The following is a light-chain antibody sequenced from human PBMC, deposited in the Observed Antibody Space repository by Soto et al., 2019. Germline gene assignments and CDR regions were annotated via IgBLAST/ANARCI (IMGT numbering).Light chain of an antibody. Sequence: QSALTQPASVSGSPGQSITISCTGTSSDVGGYNYVSWYQQHPGKAPKVMISEVSNRPSGVPDRFSGSKSGNTASLTVSGLQGDDEADYYCTSYAGSNNLVIFGGGTKLTVL. CDR1: SSDVGGYNY. V-gene: IGLV2-8*01. CDR2: EVS. J-gene: IGLJ2*01. CDR3: TSYAGSNNLVI.